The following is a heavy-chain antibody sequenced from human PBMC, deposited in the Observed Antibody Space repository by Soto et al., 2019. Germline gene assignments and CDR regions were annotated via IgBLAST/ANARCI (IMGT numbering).Heavy chain of an antibody. CDR1: GFTFNRHG. V-gene: IGHV3-30*03. D-gene: IGHD3-9*01. J-gene: IGHJ4*02. CDR2: ISYDGSNK. CDR3: ASQYYDILTGYQEVDY. Sequence: GGSLRLSCITSGFTFNRHGIHWVRQAPGKGLEWVAVISYDGSNKSYADSVKGRLTISRDNSKNTLYLQMNRLRAEDTAVYYCASQYYDILTGYQEVDYWGQGTLVTVSS.